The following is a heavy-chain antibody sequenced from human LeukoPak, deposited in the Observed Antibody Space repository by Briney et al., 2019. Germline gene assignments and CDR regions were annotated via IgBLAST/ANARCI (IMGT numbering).Heavy chain of an antibody. CDR2: ISAYNGNT. J-gene: IGHJ5*02. Sequence: ASVKVSCKASGYTFTSYGISWVRQAPGQGLEWMGWISAYNGNTNYAQKLQGRVTMTTDTSTSTAYMELRSLRSDDTAVYYCALLRKITIFGVVYNWFDPWGQGTLVTVSS. CDR1: GYTFTSYG. CDR3: ALLRKITIFGVVYNWFDP. D-gene: IGHD3-3*01. V-gene: IGHV1-18*01.